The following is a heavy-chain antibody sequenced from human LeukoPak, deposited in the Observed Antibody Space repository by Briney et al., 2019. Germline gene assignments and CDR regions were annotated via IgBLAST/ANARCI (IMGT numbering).Heavy chain of an antibody. CDR3: AKGLAGSKSTSPSYYFDY. CDR2: ISGSGGST. V-gene: IGHV3-23*01. J-gene: IGHJ4*02. CDR1: GFTFSSYA. D-gene: IGHD1-26*01. Sequence: GGSLRLSCAASGFTFSSYAMSWVRQAPGKGLGWVSAISGSGGSTYYADSVKGRFTISRDNSKNTRYLQMNSLRAEDTAVYYCAKGLAGSKSTSPSYYFDYSGEGNLVTVSS.